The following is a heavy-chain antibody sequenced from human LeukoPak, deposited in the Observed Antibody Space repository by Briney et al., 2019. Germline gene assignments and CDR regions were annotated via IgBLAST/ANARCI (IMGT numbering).Heavy chain of an antibody. V-gene: IGHV1-2*02. CDR2: INPNSGGT. D-gene: IGHD2-15*01. CDR1: GYTFTGYY. CDR3: ARHRRIKLGYCSGGSCSFDP. J-gene: IGHJ5*02. Sequence: ASVKVSCKASGYTFTGYYMHWVRQAPGQGLEWMGWINPNSGGTNYAQKFQGRVTMTRDTSIGTAYMELSRLRSDDTAVYYCARHRRIKLGYCSGGSCSFDPWGQGTLVTVSS.